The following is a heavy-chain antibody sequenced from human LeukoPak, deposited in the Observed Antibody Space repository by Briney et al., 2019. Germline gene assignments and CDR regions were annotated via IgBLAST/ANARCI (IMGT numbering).Heavy chain of an antibody. CDR2: IRSSSSYI. CDR3: ARNYDILTGFDY. V-gene: IGHV3-21*01. CDR1: GFTFSSYS. D-gene: IGHD3-9*01. Sequence: PGGSLRLSCAASGFTFSSYSMNWVRQAPGKGLEWVSSIRSSSSYIFYADSVKGRFTISRDNAKNSLYLHMNSLRAEDTAVYYCARNYDILTGFDYWGQGTLVTVSS. J-gene: IGHJ4*02.